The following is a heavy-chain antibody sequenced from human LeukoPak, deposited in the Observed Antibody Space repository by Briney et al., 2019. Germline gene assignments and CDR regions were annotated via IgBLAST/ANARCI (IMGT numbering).Heavy chain of an antibody. CDR3: ARVLPELSPTRRGNVGIDC. Sequence: SETLSLTCTVSGGSISSSSYYWGWIRQPPGKGLEWIGSIYYSGSTYYNPSLKSRVTISVDTSKNQFSLKLSSVTAADTAVYYCARVLPELSPTRRGNVGIDCWGQGTLVTVSS. D-gene: IGHD2-21*01. CDR2: IYYSGST. J-gene: IGHJ4*02. V-gene: IGHV4-39*01. CDR1: GGSISSSSYY.